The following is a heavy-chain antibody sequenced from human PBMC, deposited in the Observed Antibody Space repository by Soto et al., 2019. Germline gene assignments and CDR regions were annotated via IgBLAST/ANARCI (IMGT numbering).Heavy chain of an antibody. V-gene: IGHV4-30-4*01. D-gene: IGHD2-21*02. Sequence: SETVSLTCTVSGASIRSTDYYWSWIRQAPGKGLEWIGYVYYTGSTYYNPPLMSRLTISVDTSKNQFSLKLTSVTAAETAVYYCVRTAREGAVAPHWFDRWGQGTQVTVSS. J-gene: IGHJ5*02. CDR1: GASIRSTDYY. CDR2: VYYTGST. CDR3: VRTAREGAVAPHWFDR.